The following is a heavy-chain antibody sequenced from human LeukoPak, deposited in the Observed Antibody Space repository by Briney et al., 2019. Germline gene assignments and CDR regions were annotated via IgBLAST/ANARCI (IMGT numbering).Heavy chain of an antibody. D-gene: IGHD2-2*01. CDR3: ARVYCSSTSCYYSFLGGAFDI. V-gene: IGHV3-7*01. J-gene: IGHJ3*02. CDR2: IKQDGSEK. Sequence: PGGSLRLSCAASGFTFSSYWMSWVRQAPGKGLEWVANIKQDGSEKYYVDSVKGRFTIPRDNAKNSLYLQMNSLRAEDTAVYYCARVYCSSTSCYYSFLGGAFDIWGQGTMVTVSS. CDR1: GFTFSSYW.